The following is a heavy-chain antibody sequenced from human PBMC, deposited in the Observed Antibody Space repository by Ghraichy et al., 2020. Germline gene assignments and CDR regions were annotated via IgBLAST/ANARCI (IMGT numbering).Heavy chain of an antibody. J-gene: IGHJ4*02. CDR3: ARAREDPFDY. Sequence: SETLSLTCTVSGGSISSSSYYWGWIRQPPGKGLEWIGSIYYSGTTYYNPSLKSRVTISVDTSKNQFSLKLSSVTAADTAVYYCARAREDPFDYWGQGTLVTVSS. V-gene: IGHV4-39*07. CDR2: IYYSGTT. CDR1: GGSISSSSYY.